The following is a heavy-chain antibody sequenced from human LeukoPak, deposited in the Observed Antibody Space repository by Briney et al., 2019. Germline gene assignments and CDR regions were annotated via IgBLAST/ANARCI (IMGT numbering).Heavy chain of an antibody. CDR3: ARSYYYDSSGYYPPFDN. CDR2: IYTSGST. J-gene: IGHJ4*02. V-gene: IGHV4-4*07. CDR1: GGSISSYY. D-gene: IGHD3-22*01. Sequence: PSETLSLTCTVSGGSISSYYWSWIRQPAGKGLEWIGRIYTSGSTNYNPSLKSRVTMSVDTSKNQFSLKLSSVTAADTAVYYCARSYYYDSSGYYPPFDNWGQGTLVTVSS.